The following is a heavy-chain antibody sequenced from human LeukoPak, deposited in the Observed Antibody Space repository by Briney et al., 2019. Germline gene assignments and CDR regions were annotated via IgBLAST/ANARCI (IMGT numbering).Heavy chain of an antibody. V-gene: IGHV4-59*12. Sequence: SETLSLTCTVSGGSISSYYWSWIRQPPGKGLEWIGYIYYSGSTNYYPSLKSRVTISIDASKNQFSLKLNSVTAADTAVYYCARPRLLYGSGPTLVWGPGTLVTVSS. J-gene: IGHJ4*02. D-gene: IGHD3-10*01. CDR3: ARPRLLYGSGPTLV. CDR1: GGSISSYY. CDR2: IYYSGST.